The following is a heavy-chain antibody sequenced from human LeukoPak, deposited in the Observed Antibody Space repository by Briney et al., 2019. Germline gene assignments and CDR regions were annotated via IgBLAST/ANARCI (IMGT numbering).Heavy chain of an antibody. D-gene: IGHD5-24*01. CDR2: INPNSGGT. CDR3: ARVPRWLQGESGFDY. CDR1: GHTFTGYY. Sequence: ASVNVSSKASGHTFTGYYMHWVRQAPGQGLEWMGCINPNSGGTNYAQKFQGRVTMTRDTSISTAYMELSRLRSDETAVYYCARVPRWLQGESGFDYWGQGTLVTVSS. J-gene: IGHJ4*02. V-gene: IGHV1-2*02.